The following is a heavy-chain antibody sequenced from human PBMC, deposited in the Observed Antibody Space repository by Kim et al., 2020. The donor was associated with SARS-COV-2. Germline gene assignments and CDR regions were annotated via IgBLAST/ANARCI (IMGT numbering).Heavy chain of an antibody. D-gene: IGHD3-22*01. CDR2: ISGDGGST. V-gene: IGHV3-43*02. J-gene: IGHJ6*02. CDR3: AKESFKGYYRGGMDV. CDR1: GFTFDDYA. Sequence: GGSLRLSCAASGFTFDDYAMHWVRQAPGKGLEWVSLISGDGGSTYYADSVKGRFTISRDNSKNSLYLQMNSLRTEDTALYYCAKESFKGYYRGGMDVWGQGTTVTVSS.